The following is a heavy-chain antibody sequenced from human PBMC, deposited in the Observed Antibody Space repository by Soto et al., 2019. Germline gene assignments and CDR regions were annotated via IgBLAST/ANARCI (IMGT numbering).Heavy chain of an antibody. Sequence: PSETLSLTCTVSGGSISSSSYYWGWIRQPPGKGLEWIGSIFYSGSTYYNPSLKSRVTISADASKKQFSLKLSSVTAADTAVYNCARHSYGDWYFDLWGRGTLVTVSS. J-gene: IGHJ2*01. V-gene: IGHV4-39*01. D-gene: IGHD4-17*01. CDR3: ARHSYGDWYFDL. CDR2: IFYSGST. CDR1: GGSISSSSYY.